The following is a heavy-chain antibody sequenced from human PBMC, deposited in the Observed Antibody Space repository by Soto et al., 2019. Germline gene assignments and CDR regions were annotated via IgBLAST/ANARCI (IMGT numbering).Heavy chain of an antibody. Sequence: ASVKVSCKASGYTFTTYGISWVRQAPGQGLEWMGWISAYYGSTDYEQKFQGRVTMTRDTSTSTAYMELRSLRSDDTAVYYCVREVEYNSFISFAYWGQGTQVTVSS. D-gene: IGHD1-1*01. V-gene: IGHV1-18*01. CDR3: VREVEYNSFISFAY. J-gene: IGHJ4*02. CDR1: GYTFTTYG. CDR2: ISAYYGST.